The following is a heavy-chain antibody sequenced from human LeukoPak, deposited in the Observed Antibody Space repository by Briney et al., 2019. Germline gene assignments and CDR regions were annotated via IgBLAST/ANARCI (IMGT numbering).Heavy chain of an antibody. CDR2: INWNGRSP. J-gene: IGHJ4*02. D-gene: IGHD3-3*01. CDR3: VRDDFGDYLHYIRH. Sequence: GGSLRLSCVASGFTFDDYGMSWVRQAPGKGLEWVAGINWNGRSPDYADSVKGRFTVSRDDAENSLYLQMNSLRAEDTALYYCVRDDFGDYLHYIRHWGQGAPVSVSS. CDR1: GFTFDDYG. V-gene: IGHV3-20*04.